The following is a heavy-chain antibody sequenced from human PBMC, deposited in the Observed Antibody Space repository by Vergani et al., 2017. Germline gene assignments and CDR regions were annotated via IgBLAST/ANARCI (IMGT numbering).Heavy chain of an antibody. D-gene: IGHD3-22*01. CDR1: GFTFSSYG. CDR2: IWYDGSNK. CDR3: ARDTNTYYYDSSGYYCGY. Sequence: QVQLVESGGGVVQPGRSLRLSCAASGFTFSSYGMHWVRQAPGKGLEWVAVIWYDGSNKYYADSVKGRFTISRDNSKNTLYLQMNSLRAEDTAVYYCARDTNTYYYDSSGYYCGYWGQGTLVTVSS. J-gene: IGHJ4*02. V-gene: IGHV3-33*01.